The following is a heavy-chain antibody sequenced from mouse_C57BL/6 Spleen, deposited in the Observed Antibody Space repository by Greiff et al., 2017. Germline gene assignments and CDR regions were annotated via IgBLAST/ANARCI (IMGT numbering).Heavy chain of an antibody. CDR2: IIPYNCGT. Sequence: EVQLQQSGPVLVKPGASVKMSCKASGYTFPDYYMNWVKQSHGKSLEWIGVIIPYNCGTSYNQKFQGKATLTVDKSSRSAYMELNSLTSEDSAVYYCARKYAMDYWGQGTSVTVSS. J-gene: IGHJ4*01. V-gene: IGHV1-19*01. CDR3: ARKYAMDY. CDR1: GYTFPDYY.